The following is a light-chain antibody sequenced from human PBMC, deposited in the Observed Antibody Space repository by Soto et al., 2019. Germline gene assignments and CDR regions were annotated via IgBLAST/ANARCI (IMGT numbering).Light chain of an antibody. V-gene: IGLV2-14*01. CDR1: TNDVGAFDY. CDR3: SSYTNSGV. CDR2: EVS. Sequence: QSALTQPASVSASPGQSISISCTGTTNDVGAFDYVSWYQQHPGKPPKLIIYEVSNRPSGVSNRFSGSKSGNTASLTISGLQAEDEADYYCSSYTNSGVFGTGTKLTVL. J-gene: IGLJ1*01.